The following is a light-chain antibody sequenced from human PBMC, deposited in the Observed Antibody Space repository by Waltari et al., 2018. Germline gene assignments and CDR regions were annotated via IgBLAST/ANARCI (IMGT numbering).Light chain of an antibody. Sequence: IVMTQSPATLSVSPGERATLSCRASQSVSSNLAWYQRKAGQVPRLLIYDASTRATGVPARFSGSGSGTEFTLTISSLQSEDFAVYYCQQYNYWPPVTFGQGTKVEI. CDR3: QQYNYWPPVT. V-gene: IGKV3-15*01. CDR2: DAS. CDR1: QSVSSN. J-gene: IGKJ1*01.